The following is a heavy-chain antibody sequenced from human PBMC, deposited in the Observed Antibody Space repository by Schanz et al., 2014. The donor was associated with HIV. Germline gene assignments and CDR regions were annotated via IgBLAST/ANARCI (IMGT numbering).Heavy chain of an antibody. J-gene: IGHJ6*02. CDR1: GYTFTNYD. D-gene: IGHD2-21*02. CDR3: ARGYCGADCSHFYYYGTDV. CDR2: MNPNSGNT. V-gene: IGHV1-8*01. Sequence: QVQLVQSGAEVKKPGASVKVSCKASGYTFTNYDINWVRQATGQGLEWMGWMNPNSGNTGYAQKFQGRVTMTRKTSISTAYMELSSLRSEDTAVYYCARGYCGADCSHFYYYGTDVWGQGTTVTVSS.